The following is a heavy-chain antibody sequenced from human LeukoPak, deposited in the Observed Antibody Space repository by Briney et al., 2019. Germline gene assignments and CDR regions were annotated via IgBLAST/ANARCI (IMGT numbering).Heavy chain of an antibody. D-gene: IGHD3-22*01. Sequence: SETLSLTCTVSGGSISSYYWSWIRQPPGKGLEWIGYIYYSGSTNYNPPLKSRVTISVDTFKNQFSLKLSSVTAADTAVYYCARSKPHERSPGPSHYDSSGYCIDYWGQGTLVTVSS. J-gene: IGHJ4*02. CDR3: ARSKPHERSPGPSHYDSSGYCIDY. V-gene: IGHV4-59*01. CDR2: IYYSGST. CDR1: GGSISSYY.